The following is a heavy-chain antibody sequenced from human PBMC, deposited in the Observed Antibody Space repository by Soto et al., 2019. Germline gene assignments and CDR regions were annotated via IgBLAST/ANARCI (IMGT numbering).Heavy chain of an antibody. CDR3: ARDLRTLYGMDV. V-gene: IGHV3-53*01. J-gene: IGHJ6*02. CDR2: IYSGDTT. Sequence: EVQLVEPGGGWIQPGGSRSLSCEASGSTVSSNYISWVRQAPGKGLEWVSVIYSGDTTYYADSVKGRFTISRDHSKNTLYLQMNSLRAEDTAVYYCARDLRTLYGMDVWGQGTTVTVSS. CDR1: GSTVSSNY.